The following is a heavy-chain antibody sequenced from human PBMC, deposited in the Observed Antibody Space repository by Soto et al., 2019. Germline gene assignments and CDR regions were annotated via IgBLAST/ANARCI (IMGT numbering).Heavy chain of an antibody. J-gene: IGHJ5*02. D-gene: IGHD2-2*01. CDR2: IYYSGST. Sequence: SETLSLTCTVSGGSISSYYWSWIRQPPGKGLEWIGYIYYSGSTNYNPSLKSRVTISVDTSKNQFSLKLSSVTAADTAVYYCARQKIGYCSSTSCYSVWFDPWGQGTLVTVSS. V-gene: IGHV4-59*08. CDR3: ARQKIGYCSSTSCYSVWFDP. CDR1: GGSISSYY.